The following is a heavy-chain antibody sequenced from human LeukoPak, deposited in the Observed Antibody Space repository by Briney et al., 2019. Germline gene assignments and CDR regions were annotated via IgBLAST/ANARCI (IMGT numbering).Heavy chain of an antibody. CDR1: DDSISDYY. CDR3: ARDTRDAFDI. J-gene: IGHJ3*02. V-gene: IGHV4-59*01. Sequence: KPSETLSLTCTVSDDSISDYYRGWIRQPPGKGLEWIGYVYYSGNTNYNPSLKSRVTISLDTSKNQFSLKLRSVTTADTAVYYCARDTRDAFDIWGQGTMVTVSS. CDR2: VYYSGNT.